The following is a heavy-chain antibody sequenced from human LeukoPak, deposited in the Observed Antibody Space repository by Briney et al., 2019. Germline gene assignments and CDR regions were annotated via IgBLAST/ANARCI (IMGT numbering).Heavy chain of an antibody. D-gene: IGHD3-3*01. J-gene: IGHJ4*02. CDR3: AKANSITIFGVISPVDY. V-gene: IGHV3-23*01. Sequence: GGSLRLSCAASGFTFSSYAMSWVRQAPGKGLEWVSTISDRGGSTYYADSVKGRFTISRDNSKNTLYLQMNSLRAEDTAVYYCAKANSITIFGVISPVDYWGQGTLVTVSS. CDR2: ISDRGGST. CDR1: GFTFSSYA.